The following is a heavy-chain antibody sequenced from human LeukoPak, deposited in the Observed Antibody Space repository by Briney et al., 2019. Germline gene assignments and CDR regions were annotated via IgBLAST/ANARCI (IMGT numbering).Heavy chain of an antibody. D-gene: IGHD4-11*01. CDR2: ISSSGSTI. CDR3: ARDRNDYSNLGPFDY. J-gene: IGHJ4*02. V-gene: IGHV3-11*04. Sequence: GGSLRLSCAASGFTFSDYYMSWIRQAPGKGLEWVSYISSSGSTIYYADSVKGRFTISRDNSKNTLYLQMNSLRAEDTAVYYCARDRNDYSNLGPFDYWGQGTLVTVSS. CDR1: GFTFSDYY.